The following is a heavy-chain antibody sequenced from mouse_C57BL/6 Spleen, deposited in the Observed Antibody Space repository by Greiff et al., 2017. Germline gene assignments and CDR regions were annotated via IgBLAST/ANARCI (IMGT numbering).Heavy chain of an antibody. D-gene: IGHD1-1*01. J-gene: IGHJ4*01. CDR3: ARGATVVPYYAMDY. V-gene: IGHV1-80*01. CDR1: GYAFSSYW. CDR2: IYPGDGDT. Sequence: QVQLQQSGAELVKPGASVKISCKASGYAFSSYWMNWVKQRPGKGLEWIGQIYPGDGDTNYNGKLKGKATLTADKSSSTAYMQLSILTSEDSAVYFCARGATVVPYYAMDYWGQGTSVTVSS.